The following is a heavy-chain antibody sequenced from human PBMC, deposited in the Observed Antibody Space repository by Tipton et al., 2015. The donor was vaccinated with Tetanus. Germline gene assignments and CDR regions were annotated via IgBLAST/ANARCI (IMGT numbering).Heavy chain of an antibody. CDR3: ARDPSGGVRYFDY. Sequence: TLSLTCTVSGGSISSYYWSWIRQPPGKGLEWIGYIYYSGSTNCNPSLKSRVTISVDTSKNQFSLKLSSVTAADTAVYYCARDPSGGVRYFDYWGQGTLVTVSS. CDR1: GGSISSYY. D-gene: IGHD2-8*01. CDR2: IYYSGST. V-gene: IGHV4-59*01. J-gene: IGHJ4*02.